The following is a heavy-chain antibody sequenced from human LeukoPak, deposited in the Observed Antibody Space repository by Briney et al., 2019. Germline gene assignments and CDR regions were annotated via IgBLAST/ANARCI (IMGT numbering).Heavy chain of an antibody. CDR1: GGTFSSYA. Sequence: EASVKVSCTASGGTFSSYALSWVRQAPGQGLEWMGRIIPILDIANYAQKFQGRVTITADESTGTAYMKLSSLRSEDTAIYYCARDNPPYCNGGSCYSYWGQGTLVTISS. V-gene: IGHV1-69*04. CDR2: IIPILDIA. CDR3: ARDNPPYCNGGSCYSY. J-gene: IGHJ4*02. D-gene: IGHD2-15*01.